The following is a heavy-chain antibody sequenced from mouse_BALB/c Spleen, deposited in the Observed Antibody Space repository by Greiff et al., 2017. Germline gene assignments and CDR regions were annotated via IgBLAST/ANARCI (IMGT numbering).Heavy chain of an antibody. V-gene: IGHV2-9*02. CDR2: IWAGGST. CDR3: ARGGYRYDPFYAMDY. CDR1: GFSLTSYG. Sequence: VKLMESGPGLVAPSQSLSITCTVSGFSLTSYGVHWVRQPPGKGLEWLGVIWAGGSTNYNSALMSRLSISKDNSKSQVFLKMNSLQTDDTAMYYCARGGYRYDPFYAMDYWGQGTSVTVSS. J-gene: IGHJ4*01. D-gene: IGHD2-14*01.